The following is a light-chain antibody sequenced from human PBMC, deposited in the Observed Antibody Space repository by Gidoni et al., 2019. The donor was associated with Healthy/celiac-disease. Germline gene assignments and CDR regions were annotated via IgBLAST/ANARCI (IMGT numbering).Light chain of an antibody. CDR2: DVS. CDR3: SSYTSSSTPYV. V-gene: IGLV2-14*03. Sequence: QSALTHPASVSGSPGQSLPISCPGTSSDVGGYNYVSWYQQHPGKAPKLMIYDVSNRPSGVSNRFSGSKSGNTASLTISGLQAEDEADYYCSSYTSSSTPYVFGTGTKVTVL. J-gene: IGLJ1*01. CDR1: SSDVGGYNY.